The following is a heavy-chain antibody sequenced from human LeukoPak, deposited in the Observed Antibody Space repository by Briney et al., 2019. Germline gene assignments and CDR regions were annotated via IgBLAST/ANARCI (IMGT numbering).Heavy chain of an antibody. Sequence: GGSLRLSCAASGFTFSDYYMSWIRQAPGKGLEWVSYISSSGSTMYYADSVKGRFTISRDNAKNSLYLQMNSLRAEDTAVYYCASGRQRLYYYGMDVWGQGTTVTVSS. CDR2: ISSSGSTM. CDR3: ASGRQRLYYYGMDV. V-gene: IGHV3-11*01. D-gene: IGHD6-25*01. J-gene: IGHJ6*02. CDR1: GFTFSDYY.